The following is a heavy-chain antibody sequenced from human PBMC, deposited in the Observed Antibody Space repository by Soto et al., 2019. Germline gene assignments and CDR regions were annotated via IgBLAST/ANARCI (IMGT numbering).Heavy chain of an antibody. Sequence: SLRPSCAASGVSFSSYAMHWVRQAPGKGLGRGGVISYDGSNKYYADSVTGRFTISRDNSKPPLYLQMNSLRAEDTAVYYCARDRADYRDFYYYGMDVWGQGTTVTVSS. J-gene: IGHJ6*02. CDR1: GVSFSSYA. CDR3: ARDRADYRDFYYYGMDV. V-gene: IGHV3-30-3*01. CDR2: ISYDGSNK. D-gene: IGHD4-17*01.